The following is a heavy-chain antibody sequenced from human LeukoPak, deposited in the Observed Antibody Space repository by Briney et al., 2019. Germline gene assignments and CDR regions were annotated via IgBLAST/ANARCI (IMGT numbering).Heavy chain of an antibody. V-gene: IGHV3-9*01. CDR3: AKLTAAAGSDY. Sequence: PGRSLRLSCAASGFTFDDYAMHWVRQAPGKGLEWVSGISWNRGSIGYADSVKGRFTISRDNAKNSLYLQMNSLRAEDTALYYCAKLTAAAGSDYWGQGTLVTVSS. D-gene: IGHD6-13*01. J-gene: IGHJ4*02. CDR2: ISWNRGSI. CDR1: GFTFDDYA.